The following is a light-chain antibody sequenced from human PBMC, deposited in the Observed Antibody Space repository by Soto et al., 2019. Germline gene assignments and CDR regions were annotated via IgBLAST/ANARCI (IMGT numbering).Light chain of an antibody. J-gene: IGLJ3*02. CDR3: CSYAGSYTWV. CDR1: SSDVGGYDQ. Sequence: QSVLTQPRSVSGSPGQSVTISCTGTSSDVGGYDQVSWYQQHPGKAPKLMTYDVDKRPSGVPHRFSGSKSGNTASLTISGLQVEDEAVYYCCSYAGSYTWVFGGGTKLTVL. V-gene: IGLV2-11*01. CDR2: DVD.